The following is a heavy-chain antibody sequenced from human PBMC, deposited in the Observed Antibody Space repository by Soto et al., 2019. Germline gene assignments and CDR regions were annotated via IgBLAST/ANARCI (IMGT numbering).Heavy chain of an antibody. Sequence: QITLKESGPTLVKPTQTLTLTCTFSGFSLSTSGVGVGWIRQPPGKALEWLALIYWDDDKRYSPSLKSRLTITKDTSKNQVVLKMTNMDPVDTATYYCAHHAGYYYGSGSSTVDYWGQGTLVTVSS. CDR1: GFSLSTSGVG. V-gene: IGHV2-5*02. CDR2: IYWDDDK. J-gene: IGHJ4*02. D-gene: IGHD3-10*01. CDR3: AHHAGYYYGSGSSTVDY.